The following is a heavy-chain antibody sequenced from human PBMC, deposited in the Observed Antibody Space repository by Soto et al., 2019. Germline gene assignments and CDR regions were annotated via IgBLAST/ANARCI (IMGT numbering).Heavy chain of an antibody. V-gene: IGHV4-34*01. CDR2: IYYTGGT. Sequence: SETLSLTCAVYGGSFSGYYWSWIRQPPGKGLEWIGYIYYTGGTFYNPSLKGRLTISLETSSNQFSLTLTSVTATDTGIYYCARGGSGWAEYFQHWGQGTLVTVSS. D-gene: IGHD6-25*01. CDR1: GGSFSGYY. J-gene: IGHJ1*01. CDR3: ARGGSGWAEYFQH.